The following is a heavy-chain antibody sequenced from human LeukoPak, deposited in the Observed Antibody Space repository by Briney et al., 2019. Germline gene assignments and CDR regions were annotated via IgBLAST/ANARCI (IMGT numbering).Heavy chain of an antibody. CDR1: GFTFSSYA. Sequence: PGGSLRLSCAASGFTFSSYAVRWVRQAPGKGLEWVSAISGSGGSTYYADSVKGRFTISRDNSKNTLYLQMNSLRAEDTAVYYCAKGLGYCSSTSCYTYYYYYGMDVWGQGTTVTVSS. CDR3: AKGLGYCSSTSCYTYYYYYGMDV. D-gene: IGHD2-2*01. V-gene: IGHV3-23*01. J-gene: IGHJ6*02. CDR2: ISGSGGST.